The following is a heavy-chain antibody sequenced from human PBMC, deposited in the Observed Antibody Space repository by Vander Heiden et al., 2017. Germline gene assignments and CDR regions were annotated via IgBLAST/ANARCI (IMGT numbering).Heavy chain of an antibody. CDR2: IRNKAASHTT. CDR1: GFTFSDHY. J-gene: IGHJ1*01. Sequence: EVQLVESGAGLVQPGGSLRRSCVGSGFTFSDHYMDWVRQAPGKGLEWVGRIRNKAASHTTAYAASVEGRFAISRDDSKNSLYLQLNSLKTEDTAMYYCATSPSSGYSWGQGTQVTVSS. CDR3: ATSPSSGYS. D-gene: IGHD3-22*01. V-gene: IGHV3-72*01.